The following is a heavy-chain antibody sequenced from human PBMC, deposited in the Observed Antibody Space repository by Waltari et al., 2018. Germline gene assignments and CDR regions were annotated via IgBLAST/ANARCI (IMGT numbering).Heavy chain of an antibody. Sequence: QVQLVESGGGLVKPGGSLRLHCAASGFTFNDHYMNWIRQAPGKGLEWIAYISTTTYTNYADSVKGRFTISRDNDKNSLYLQMNFLRDDDTAVYYCARDRYSSNWFLDYWGQGILVTVSS. D-gene: IGHD6-13*01. CDR1: GFTFNDHY. CDR2: ISTTTYT. CDR3: ARDRYSSNWFLDY. V-gene: IGHV3-11*06. J-gene: IGHJ4*02.